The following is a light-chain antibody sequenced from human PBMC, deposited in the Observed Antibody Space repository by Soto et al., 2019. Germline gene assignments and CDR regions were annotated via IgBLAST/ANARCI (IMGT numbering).Light chain of an antibody. Sequence: QSVLTQPASVSGSPGQSITISCTGTSSDVGGYNYVSWYQQHPGKAPKLMIYEVSNRPSGVSNRFSGSKSGNTASLTISGRQAEDEADYYCSSYTSSSTPYVVGTGTKVTVL. CDR2: EVS. CDR1: SSDVGGYNY. CDR3: SSYTSSSTPYV. J-gene: IGLJ1*01. V-gene: IGLV2-14*01.